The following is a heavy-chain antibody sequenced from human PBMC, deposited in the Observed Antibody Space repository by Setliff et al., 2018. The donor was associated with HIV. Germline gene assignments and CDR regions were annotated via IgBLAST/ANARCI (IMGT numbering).Heavy chain of an antibody. V-gene: IGHV1-18*01. J-gene: IGHJ5*02. Sequence: ASVKVSCKASGYNFVGYGINWLRQAPGQGLEWMGWINTYNGNTKYGQKFQGSVTMTTDTSTSTVYMEIRNLRSDDTAVYFCARGGPARVALLYWFDPWGQGTLVTVSS. CDR2: INTYNGNT. CDR3: ARGGPARVALLYWFDP. CDR1: GYNFVGYG. D-gene: IGHD2-21*01.